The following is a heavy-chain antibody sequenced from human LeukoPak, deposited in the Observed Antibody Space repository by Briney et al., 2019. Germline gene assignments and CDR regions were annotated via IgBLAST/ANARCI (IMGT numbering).Heavy chain of an antibody. J-gene: IGHJ4*02. D-gene: IGHD1-26*01. Sequence: GGSLRLSCAASGFTFGSYGMHWVRQAPGKGLEWVAVISYDGSNKYYADSVKGRFTISRDNSKNTLYLQMNSLRAEDTAVYYCAKDVRDTVGATFDYWGQGTLVTVSS. CDR2: ISYDGSNK. CDR3: AKDVRDTVGATFDY. CDR1: GFTFGSYG. V-gene: IGHV3-30*18.